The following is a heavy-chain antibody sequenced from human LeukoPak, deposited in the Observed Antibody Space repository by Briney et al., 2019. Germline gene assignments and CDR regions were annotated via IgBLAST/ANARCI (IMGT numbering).Heavy chain of an antibody. Sequence: PSETLSLTCAVYGGSFSGYYWSWIRQPPGKGLEWIGEINHSGSTNYNPSLKSRVTISVDTPKNQFSLKLSSVTAADTAVYYCARRAPYDSSGYYMWGYFDYWGQGTLVTVSS. CDR1: GGSFSGYY. D-gene: IGHD3-22*01. V-gene: IGHV4-34*01. CDR3: ARRAPYDSSGYYMWGYFDY. J-gene: IGHJ4*02. CDR2: INHSGST.